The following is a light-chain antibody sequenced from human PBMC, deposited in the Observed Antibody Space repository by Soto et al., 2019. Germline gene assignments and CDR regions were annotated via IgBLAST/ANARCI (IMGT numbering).Light chain of an antibody. V-gene: IGLV2-8*01. CDR3: SSYAGSNNVV. Sequence: QSVLTQPPSASGSPGQSVTISCTGPRSEVGGYNYVSWYQQHPGKAPKLMIYEVSKRPSGVPDRFSGSKSGNTASLTVSGLQAEDEADYYCSSYAGSNNVVFGGGTKLTVL. CDR1: RSEVGGYNY. CDR2: EVS. J-gene: IGLJ2*01.